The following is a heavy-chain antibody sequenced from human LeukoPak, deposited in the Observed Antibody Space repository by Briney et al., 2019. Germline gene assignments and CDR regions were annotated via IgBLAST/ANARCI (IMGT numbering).Heavy chain of an antibody. CDR3: ARHKARLRFLEWFPLGVDY. CDR1: GYSISSGYY. Sequence: SETLSLTCAVSGYSISSGYYWGWIRQPTGKGLEWIGSIYHSGSTYYNPSLKSRVTISVDTSKNQFSLKLSSVTAADTAVYYCARHKARLRFLEWFPLGVDYWGQGTLVTVSS. D-gene: IGHD3-3*01. J-gene: IGHJ4*02. V-gene: IGHV4-38-2*01. CDR2: IYHSGST.